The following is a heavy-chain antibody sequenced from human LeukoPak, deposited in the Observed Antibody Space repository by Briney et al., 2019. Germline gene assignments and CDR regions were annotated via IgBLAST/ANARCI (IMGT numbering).Heavy chain of an antibody. J-gene: IGHJ3*02. CDR3: ARDAYLGAFDI. CDR1: GYTFTGYY. D-gene: IGHD2/OR15-2a*01. CDR2: INPNSGGT. Sequence: ASVKVSCKASGYTFTGYYIKRVRQAPGQGLEWMGWINPNSGGTNYAQKFQGRVTMTRDTSINTAHMELSRLRYDDTAVYYCARDAYLGAFDIWGQGTMVTVSS. V-gene: IGHV1-2*02.